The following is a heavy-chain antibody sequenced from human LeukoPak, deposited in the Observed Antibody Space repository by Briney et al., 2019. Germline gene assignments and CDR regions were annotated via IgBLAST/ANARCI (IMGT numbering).Heavy chain of an antibody. D-gene: IGHD6-13*01. CDR2: IYYSGST. V-gene: IGHV4-59*08. J-gene: IGHJ4*02. CDR1: GGSISSYY. Sequence: SETLSLTCTVSGGSISSYYWSWIRQPPGKGLEWIGYIYYSGSTNYNPSLKRRVTISVDTSKNQFSLKLSSVTAADTAVYYCARHFPHSSSWYIFDYWGQGTLVTVSS. CDR3: ARHFPHSSSWYIFDY.